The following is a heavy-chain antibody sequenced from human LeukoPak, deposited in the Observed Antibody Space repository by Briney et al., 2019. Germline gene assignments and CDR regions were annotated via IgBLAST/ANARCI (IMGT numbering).Heavy chain of an antibody. CDR2: VSSDDRNK. J-gene: IGHJ4*02. Sequence: GGSLRLSCAASRLRFSSYAMHWVRQAPGKGLEWVAVVSSDDRNKYYADSVKGRFTISRDNYRNMLFLQMNSLSAEDTAVYYCAKGCDTNCFHFDYWGQGILVTVSS. V-gene: IGHV3-30-3*01. CDR3: AKGCDTNCFHFDY. D-gene: IGHD2-15*01. CDR1: RLRFSSYA.